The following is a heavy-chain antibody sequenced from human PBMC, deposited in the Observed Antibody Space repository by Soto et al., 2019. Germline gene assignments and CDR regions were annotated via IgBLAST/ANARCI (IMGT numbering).Heavy chain of an antibody. D-gene: IGHD3-16*01. CDR3: AKDGGQTVVDY. CDR2: ISGYNGRT. V-gene: IGHV1-18*01. J-gene: IGHJ4*02. Sequence: QVQLVQSGAEVKKPGASVKVSCKASGYTFSTDGISWVRQAPGQGLEWMGWISGYNGRTKNAQKFQGRVTMTTDTSSITAYMELRSLTPDDTAVYYCAKDGGQTVVDYWGQGTLVTVSS. CDR1: GYTFSTDG.